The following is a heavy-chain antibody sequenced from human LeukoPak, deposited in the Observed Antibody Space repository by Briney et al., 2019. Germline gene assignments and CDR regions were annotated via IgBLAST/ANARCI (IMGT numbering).Heavy chain of an antibody. V-gene: IGHV3-23*01. J-gene: IGHJ4*02. CDR1: GFTFSLYN. CDR3: AKDPHYDSSGYLPPLFDY. Sequence: PGGSLRLSCQGSGFTFSLYNIHWVRRAPGKGQEWEWLSYINGPGSAVFRGRFTTSRDNSKNTPYLQMNSLRAEDTAVYYCAKDPHYDSSGYLPPLFDYWGQGTLVTVSS. D-gene: IGHD3-22*01. CDR2: SYINGPG.